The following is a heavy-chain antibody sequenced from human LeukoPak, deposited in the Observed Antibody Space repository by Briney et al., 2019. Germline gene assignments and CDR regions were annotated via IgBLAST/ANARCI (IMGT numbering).Heavy chain of an antibody. CDR2: ISADGANT. V-gene: IGHV3-23*01. CDR3: ARERGGTFDY. J-gene: IGHJ4*02. Sequence: GGSLRLSCAASAFTFSSHAMSWVRQTPGKRLEWVSGISADGANTLYADSVKGRFTISRDNSKNTLYLQMNSLRAEDTAVYYCARERGGTFDYWGQGTLVTVSS. CDR1: AFTFSSHA. D-gene: IGHD2-15*01.